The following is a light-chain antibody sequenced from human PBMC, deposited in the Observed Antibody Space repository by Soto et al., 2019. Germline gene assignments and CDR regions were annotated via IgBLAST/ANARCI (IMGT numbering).Light chain of an antibody. CDR3: EAWDGSLNVVL. CDR1: SSNIGTNT. V-gene: IGLV1-44*01. J-gene: IGLJ2*01. Sequence: VLTQQPSASGTPAQRITISCAGSSSNIGTNTVHWYQHLPGSTPKLLIYSTDQRPSGVPDRFSGSKSGTSASLASSGLQPYDEADYYCEAWDGSLNVVLFGGGTQLTVL. CDR2: STD.